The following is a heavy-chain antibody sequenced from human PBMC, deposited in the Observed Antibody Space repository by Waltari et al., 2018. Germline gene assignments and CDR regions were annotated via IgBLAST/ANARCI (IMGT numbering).Heavy chain of an antibody. CDR2: IYHSGST. D-gene: IGHD3-22*01. Sequence: QVQLQESGPGLVKPSETLSLTCAVSGYSISSGYYWGWIRQPPGKGLEWIGSIYHSGSTYYNPSLKSRVTISVDTSKNQFSLKLSSVTAADTAVYYCAREMIYYYDSSAPWNPYYYYYMDVWGKGTTVTVSS. CDR3: AREMIYYYDSSAPWNPYYYYYMDV. V-gene: IGHV4-38-2*02. J-gene: IGHJ6*03. CDR1: GYSISSGYY.